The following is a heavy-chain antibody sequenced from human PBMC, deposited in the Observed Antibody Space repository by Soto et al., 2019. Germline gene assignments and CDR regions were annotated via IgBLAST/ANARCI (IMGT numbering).Heavy chain of an antibody. J-gene: IGHJ5*02. V-gene: IGHV4-4*07. CDR1: GGSISNYY. CDR3: ARGSSGVWNWFDP. CDR2: MYTSGST. Sequence: NPSETLSLTCTVSGGSISNYYWTWIRQPAGKGLEWTGRMYTSGSTNYNPSLKSRVTMSVDTSKNQFSLNLRSVTAADTAVYYCARGSSGVWNWFDPWGQGTLVTVSS. D-gene: IGHD2-15*01.